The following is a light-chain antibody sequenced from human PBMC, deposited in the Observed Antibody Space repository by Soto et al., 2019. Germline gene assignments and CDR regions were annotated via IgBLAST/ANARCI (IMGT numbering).Light chain of an antibody. CDR1: QSISVSY. V-gene: IGKV3-20*01. CDR2: GAS. J-gene: IGKJ1*01. Sequence: ESMMSESASTICISXWRGTTLTXXASQSISVSYLAWYQQHPGQAPRLLIYGASNRASGIQEMCSGRGSAAYFILISRRQAPEDAVVYYYQQCGSSGTFGQGTKVDIK. CDR3: QQCGSSGT.